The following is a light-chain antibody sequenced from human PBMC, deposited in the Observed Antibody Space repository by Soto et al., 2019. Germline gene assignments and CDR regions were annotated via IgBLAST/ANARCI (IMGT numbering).Light chain of an antibody. CDR2: KVS. CDR3: CSYAGSGPCV. Sequence: QSVLTQPASVSGSPGQSITISCTGTSSSVGIYNLVSWYQQHPGKVPKLMISKVSERPSGVSNRFSGSKSGNTASLTISGLQPEDEADYYCCSYAGSGPCVFGTGTKVTVL. J-gene: IGLJ1*01. V-gene: IGLV2-23*02. CDR1: SSSVGIYNL.